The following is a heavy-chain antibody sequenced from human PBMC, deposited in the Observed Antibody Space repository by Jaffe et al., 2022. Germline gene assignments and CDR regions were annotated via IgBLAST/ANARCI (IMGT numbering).Heavy chain of an antibody. CDR1: GGSVSSGSYY. Sequence: QVQLQESGPGLVKPSETLSLTCTVSGGSVSSGSYYWSWIRQPPGKGLEWIGYIYYSGSTNYNPSLKSRVTISVDTSKNQFSLKLSSVTAADTAVYYCASISHDSSGWYPKYYFDYWGQGTLVTVSS. D-gene: IGHD6-19*01. J-gene: IGHJ4*02. CDR2: IYYSGST. CDR3: ASISHDSSGWYPKYYFDY. V-gene: IGHV4-61*01.